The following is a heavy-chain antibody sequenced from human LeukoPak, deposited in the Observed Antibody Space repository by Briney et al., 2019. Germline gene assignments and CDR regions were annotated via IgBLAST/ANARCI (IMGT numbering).Heavy chain of an antibody. J-gene: IGHJ4*02. V-gene: IGHV3-9*01. CDR2: ISWNSGSI. CDR3: AKDNDEQVG. Sequence: GGSLRLSCAASGFTFDVYAMHWVRQAPGKGLEWVSGISWNSGSIGYADSVKGRFTISRDNAKNSLYLQMNCLRAEDTALYCCAKDNDEQVGWGQGTLVTVSS. D-gene: IGHD3-3*01. CDR1: GFTFDVYA.